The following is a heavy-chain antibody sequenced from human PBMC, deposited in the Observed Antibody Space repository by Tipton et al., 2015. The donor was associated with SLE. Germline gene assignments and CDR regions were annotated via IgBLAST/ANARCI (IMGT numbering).Heavy chain of an antibody. V-gene: IGHV4-34*01. CDR1: GGSFTGYS. D-gene: IGHD1-14*01. Sequence: TLSLTCGVSGGSFTGYSWNWIRQPPGKGLEWIGAISHSGSADYHPSLKSRVTMSLDTSNKHFSLKLDSVSAADAAVYYCATHVAESPWASPKDIYYCDSWGQGPLVTVSS. CDR3: ATHVAESPWASPKDIYYCDS. CDR2: ISHSGSA. J-gene: IGHJ4*02.